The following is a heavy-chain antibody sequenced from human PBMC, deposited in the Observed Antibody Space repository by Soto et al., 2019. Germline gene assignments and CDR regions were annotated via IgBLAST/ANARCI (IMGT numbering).Heavy chain of an antibody. J-gene: IGHJ6*02. CDR1: GFTFSSYW. CDR3: ARDRIVVVTATSTYYYYGMDV. V-gene: IGHV3-74*01. CDR2: INSDGSST. Sequence: CGSLRLCSAASGFTFSSYWMHWVRQTPGKGLVWVSRINSDGSSTSYADSVKGRFTISRDNAKNTLYLQMNSLRAEDTAVYYCARDRIVVVTATSTYYYYGMDVWGQGTTVTVSS. D-gene: IGHD2-21*02.